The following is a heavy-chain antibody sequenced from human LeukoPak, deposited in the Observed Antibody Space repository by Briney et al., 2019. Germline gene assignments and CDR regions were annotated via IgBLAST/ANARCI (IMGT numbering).Heavy chain of an antibody. J-gene: IGHJ4*02. CDR3: ARANLHDY. CDR2: IYSGGST. CDR1: GFTVSNNY. Sequence: PGGSLRLSCAASGFTVSNNYMSWVRQAPGKGLEWASVIYSGGSTYYADSVKGRFTISRDTSKNTLYLQMNSLRAEDTAVYYCARANLHDYWGQGTLVTVSS. D-gene: IGHD5-24*01. V-gene: IGHV3-66*01.